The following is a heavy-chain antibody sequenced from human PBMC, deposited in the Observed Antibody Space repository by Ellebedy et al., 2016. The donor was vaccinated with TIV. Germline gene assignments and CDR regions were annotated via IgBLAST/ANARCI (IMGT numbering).Heavy chain of an antibody. D-gene: IGHD6-13*01. V-gene: IGHV3-23*01. CDR1: GFTFINYA. CDR2: IDETGDNT. CDR3: AKEGAAVGVPKFDN. J-gene: IGHJ4*02. Sequence: GESLKISCAASGFTFINYAMSWVRHTPERGLEWVSGIDETGDNTYYADSVKGRFTISRDNSKNTVYLQINSLRDMDTAVYYCAKEGAAVGVPKFDNWGQGTLVTVSS.